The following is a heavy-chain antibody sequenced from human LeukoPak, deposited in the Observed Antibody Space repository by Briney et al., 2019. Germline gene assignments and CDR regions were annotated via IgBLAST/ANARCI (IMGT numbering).Heavy chain of an antibody. CDR2: ISAYNGNT. J-gene: IGHJ4*02. CDR1: GYTFTDYA. CDR3: ARVIGDSASSVTPEDY. Sequence: ASVKVSCKASGYTFTDYAINWVRQAPGQGLEWMGWISAYNGNTNYAQKLQGRVTMTTDTSTSTAYMELRSLRSDDTAVYYCARVIGDSASSVTPEDYWGQGTLVTVSS. D-gene: IGHD4-11*01. V-gene: IGHV1-18*01.